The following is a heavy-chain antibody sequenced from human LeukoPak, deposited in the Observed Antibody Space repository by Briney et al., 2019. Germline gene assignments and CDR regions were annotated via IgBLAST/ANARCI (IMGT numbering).Heavy chain of an antibody. D-gene: IGHD4-17*01. V-gene: IGHV1-3*01. Sequence: ASVKVSCKTSGYTFSDYAVQGVRQAPPQRREWMAWINAGNGKIRYSQKFQDRVTISRDTSATTAYLNLSSLNSEDTAVYYCARARWTSTVTTYYLDFWGQGTLVTVSS. CDR2: INAGNGKI. CDR3: ARARWTSTVTTYYLDF. CDR1: GYTFSDYA. J-gene: IGHJ4*02.